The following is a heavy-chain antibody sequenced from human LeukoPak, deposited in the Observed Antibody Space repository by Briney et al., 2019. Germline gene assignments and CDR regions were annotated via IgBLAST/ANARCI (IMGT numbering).Heavy chain of an antibody. V-gene: IGHV4-39*07. J-gene: IGHJ4*02. D-gene: IGHD6-19*01. CDR1: GGSISSSSYY. CDR3: ARVNRVGIAVAGSLVDY. CDR2: IYYSGST. Sequence: SETLSLTCTVSGGSISSSSYYWGWIRQPPGKGLEWIGSIYYSGSTYYNPSLKSRVTISVDTSKNQFSLKLSSVTAADTAVYYCARVNRVGIAVAGSLVDYWGQGTLVTVSS.